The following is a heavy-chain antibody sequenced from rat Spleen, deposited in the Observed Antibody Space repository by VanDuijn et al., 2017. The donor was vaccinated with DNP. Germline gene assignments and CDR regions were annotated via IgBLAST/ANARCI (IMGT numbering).Heavy chain of an antibody. D-gene: IGHD3-8*01. CDR1: GYSITTSDR. CDR2: INNAGNT. Sequence: EVQLQESGPGLVKPSQSLSLTCSVTGYSITTSDRWTWIREFPGNKLEWMGYINNAGNTNYNPSLKSRISITRDTSKNQFFLQVNSVDTEDTATYYCAIQLGVFDYWDQGVMVTVSS. CDR3: AIQLGVFDY. V-gene: IGHV3-3*01. J-gene: IGHJ2*01.